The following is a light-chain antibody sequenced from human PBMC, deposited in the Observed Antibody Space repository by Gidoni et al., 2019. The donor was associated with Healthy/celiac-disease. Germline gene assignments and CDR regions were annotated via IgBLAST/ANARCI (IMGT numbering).Light chain of an antibody. CDR1: QSVSSY. J-gene: IGKJ4*01. Sequence: ESVLTQSPATLSLSPGARATLSCSASQSVSSYLTGYQQKPGQAPRLLIYDASNRATCIPARFSGSGSGTDFNLTISSLEPEDFAVYYCQQRSHWPLTFGGGTKVEIK. CDR3: QQRSHWPLT. V-gene: IGKV3-11*01. CDR2: DAS.